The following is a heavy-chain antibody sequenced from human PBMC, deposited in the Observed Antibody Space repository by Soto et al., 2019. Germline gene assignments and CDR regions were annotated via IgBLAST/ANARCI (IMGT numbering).Heavy chain of an antibody. CDR2: INHSGST. CDR3: ARGGGIVVVPAAIWFDP. J-gene: IGHJ5*02. V-gene: IGHV4-34*01. Sequence: QVQLQQWGAGLLKPSETLSLTCAVYGGSFSGYYWSWIRQPPGKGLEWIGEINHSGSTNYNPSLKSRVTISVDTSKNQFSLKLGSVTAADTAVYYCARGGGIVVVPAAIWFDPWGQGTLVTVSS. D-gene: IGHD2-2*01. CDR1: GGSFSGYY.